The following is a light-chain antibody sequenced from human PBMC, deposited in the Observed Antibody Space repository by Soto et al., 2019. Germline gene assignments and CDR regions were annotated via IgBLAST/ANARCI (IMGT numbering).Light chain of an antibody. V-gene: IGLV2-14*01. CDR3: SSYTISSTRV. J-gene: IGLJ1*01. CDR1: SSDIGVYNY. Sequence: QSAPTQPASVSGSPGQSITISCTGTSSDIGVYNYVSWYQQHPGKAPKLMIYEVSSRPSGVSNRFSGSKSGNTASLTISGLQAEDEADYYCSSYTISSTRVFGTGTKLTVL. CDR2: EVS.